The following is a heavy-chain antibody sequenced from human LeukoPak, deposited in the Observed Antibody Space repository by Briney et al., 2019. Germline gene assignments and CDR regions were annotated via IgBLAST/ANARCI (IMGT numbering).Heavy chain of an antibody. D-gene: IGHD1-14*01. CDR3: ARTAPDGYWFFDL. Sequence: SETLSLTCAVSGYSITSTNWWGWIRQPPGKGLEWIGYIFYSGSIHYNPSLKSRVTMSIDTSKNHFSLRLRSVIAVDTAIYYCARTAPDGYWFFDLWGRGTLVTVSS. V-gene: IGHV4-28*05. CDR1: GYSITSTNW. CDR2: IFYSGSI. J-gene: IGHJ2*01.